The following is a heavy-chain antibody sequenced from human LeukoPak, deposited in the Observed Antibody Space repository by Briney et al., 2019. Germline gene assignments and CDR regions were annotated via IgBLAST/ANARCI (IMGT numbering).Heavy chain of an antibody. Sequence: GASVKVSCKASGYTFSSYGISWVRQAPGQGPEWMAWISAYNTNTNYAQKFQGRVTMTTDTSTSTAYMELRSLRSDDTAVYYCARAPYSSGWYLPWGYMDVWGKGTTVTISS. J-gene: IGHJ6*03. V-gene: IGHV1-18*01. D-gene: IGHD6-19*01. CDR3: ARAPYSSGWYLPWGYMDV. CDR2: ISAYNTNT. CDR1: GYTFSSYG.